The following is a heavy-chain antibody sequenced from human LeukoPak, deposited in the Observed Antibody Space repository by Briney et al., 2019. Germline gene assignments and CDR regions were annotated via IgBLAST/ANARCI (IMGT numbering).Heavy chain of an antibody. J-gene: IGHJ4*02. V-gene: IGHV4-59*08. Sequence: SETLSLTCSVSGGSMSSHHWSWIRQTPGKGLEWIGYIYYSGSTIYNPSLKSRVTMSLDTSRNQFSLKLSSVTAADTAVYYCAADVLGGGYRFDYWGQGTLVTVSS. D-gene: IGHD1-26*01. CDR1: GGSMSSHH. CDR2: IYYSGST. CDR3: AADVLGGGYRFDY.